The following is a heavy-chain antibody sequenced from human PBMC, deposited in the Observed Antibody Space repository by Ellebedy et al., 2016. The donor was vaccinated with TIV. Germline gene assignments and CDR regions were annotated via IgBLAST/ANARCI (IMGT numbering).Heavy chain of an antibody. D-gene: IGHD6-19*01. CDR1: GYTFTSDV. CDR3: ARVSRYSGGWYKWFIP. CDR2: MNPNSGNT. J-gene: IGHJ5*02. V-gene: IGHV1-8*01. Sequence: ASVKVSXKTSGYTFTSDVVTWVRQATGQGLEWLGWMNPNSGNTGYAQKFQGRITMTRNTSIRTAYMELSSLGSEDTAVYYCARVSRYSGGWYKWFIPWGQGTLVTASS.